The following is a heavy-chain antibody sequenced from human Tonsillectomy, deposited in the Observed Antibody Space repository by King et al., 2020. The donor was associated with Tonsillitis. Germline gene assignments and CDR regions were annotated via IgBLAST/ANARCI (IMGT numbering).Heavy chain of an antibody. D-gene: IGHD3-3*01. CDR3: TTGIYDFWSGGYMDV. Sequence: VQLVESGGGLVKPGGSLRLSCAASGFTFSNAWMSWVRQAPGKGLEWVGRIKSKTDGGTTEYPAPVKGRFTISRDDSKNTLYLQMNSLKTEDTAVYYCTTGIYDFWSGGYMDVWGKGTTVTVSS. CDR1: GFTFSNAW. J-gene: IGHJ6*03. CDR2: IKSKTDGGTT. V-gene: IGHV3-15*01.